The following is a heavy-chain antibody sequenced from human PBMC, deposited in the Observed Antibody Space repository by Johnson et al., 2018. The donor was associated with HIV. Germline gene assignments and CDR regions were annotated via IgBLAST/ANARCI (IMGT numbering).Heavy chain of an antibody. J-gene: IGHJ3*02. D-gene: IGHD1-26*01. Sequence: QVQLVESGGGVVQPGRSLRLSCAASGFTFSRFAMHWVRQAPGKGLEWVAVISYDGNNKYYTDSVKGRFTISRDNSKNTLYLQMNSLRAEDTAVYYCARETDIAPYSGSYPTQALDIWGQGTMVTVSS. CDR1: GFTFSRFA. CDR3: ARETDIAPYSGSYPTQALDI. CDR2: ISYDGNNK. V-gene: IGHV3-30-3*01.